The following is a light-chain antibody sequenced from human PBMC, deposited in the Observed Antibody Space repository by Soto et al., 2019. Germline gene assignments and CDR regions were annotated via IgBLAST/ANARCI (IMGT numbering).Light chain of an antibody. CDR2: SYN. V-gene: IGLV1-44*01. CDR3: AAWDDSLNGVV. CDR1: SSNIGSNT. Sequence: QSVLTQPPSASGTPGQRVTMSCSGSSSNIGSNTVNWYQQLPGTAPKLLIYSYNQRPSGVPDRFSGAKSGTSASLAISGLQFEDEADYYCAAWDDSLNGVVLGGGTKLTVL. J-gene: IGLJ2*01.